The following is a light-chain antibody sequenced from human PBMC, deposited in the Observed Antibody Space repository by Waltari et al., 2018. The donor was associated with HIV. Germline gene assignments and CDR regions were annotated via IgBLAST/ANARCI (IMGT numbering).Light chain of an antibody. V-gene: IGKV1-5*03. CDR3: QQYNGYST. CDR2: KAS. Sequence: DIQMTQSPSTLSASVGDRVTITCRASQTINSWLAWYQQNPGKAPNRLIDKASILESGVPSRCSGSESGTEFTLTISSLQPDDFATYFCQQYNGYSTFGQGT. J-gene: IGKJ2*01. CDR1: QTINSW.